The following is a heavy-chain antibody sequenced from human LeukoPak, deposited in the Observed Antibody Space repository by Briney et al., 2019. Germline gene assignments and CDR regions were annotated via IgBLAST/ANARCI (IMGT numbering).Heavy chain of an antibody. CDR2: ISSSSSTI. CDR1: GFTFSSYS. CDR3: ARDWDTTFYDSSGTSDY. V-gene: IGHV3-48*04. D-gene: IGHD3-22*01. J-gene: IGHJ4*02. Sequence: GGPLRLSCAASGFTFSSYSMNWVRQAPGKGLEWVSYISSSSSTIYYADSVKGRFTISRDNAKNSLYLQMNSLRAEDTAVYYCARDWDTTFYDSSGTSDYWGQGTLVTVSS.